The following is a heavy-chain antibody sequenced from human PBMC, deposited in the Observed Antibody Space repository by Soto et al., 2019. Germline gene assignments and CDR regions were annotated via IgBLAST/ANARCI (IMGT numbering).Heavy chain of an antibody. CDR2: ISGGGTAT. CDR3: AKFGASGSYFPFDY. CDR1: GFPFINFA. V-gene: IGHV3-23*01. J-gene: IGHJ4*01. Sequence: PGGSLRLSCAASGFPFINFAMSWVRQSPGKGLEWVSAISGGGTATWYADSVRGRFTISRDNSKNTVYLQMNSLRAEDTAVYYCAKFGASGSYFPFDYWGHGTLVTVSS. D-gene: IGHD3-10*01.